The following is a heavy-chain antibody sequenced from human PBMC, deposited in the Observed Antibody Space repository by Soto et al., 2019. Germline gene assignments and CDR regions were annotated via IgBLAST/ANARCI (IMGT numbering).Heavy chain of an antibody. J-gene: IGHJ6*02. CDR2: ISAYNGNT. D-gene: IGHD3-10*01. Sequence: ASVKVSCKASGYTFTSYGISWVRQAPGQGLEWMGWISAYNGNTNYAQKLQGRVTMTTDTSTSTAYMELRSLRSDGTAVYYCARGSYYYGSGSYYPHPYYSGMDVWGQGTTVTVSS. CDR3: ARGSYYYGSGSYYPHPYYSGMDV. CDR1: GYTFTSYG. V-gene: IGHV1-18*01.